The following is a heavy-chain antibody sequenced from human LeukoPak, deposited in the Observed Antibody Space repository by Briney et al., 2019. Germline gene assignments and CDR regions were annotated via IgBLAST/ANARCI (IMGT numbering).Heavy chain of an antibody. V-gene: IGHV4-39*01. CDR1: GGSISSSSYY. CDR2: IYYSGST. D-gene: IGHD6-6*01. J-gene: IGHJ4*02. CDR3: ARGLETLIAARPGFDY. Sequence: KASETLSLTCTVSGGSISSSSYYWGWIRQPPGKGLEWIGSIYYSGSTYYNPSLKSRVTISVDTSKNQFSLKLSSVTAADTAVYYCARGLETLIAARPGFDYWGQGTLVTVSS.